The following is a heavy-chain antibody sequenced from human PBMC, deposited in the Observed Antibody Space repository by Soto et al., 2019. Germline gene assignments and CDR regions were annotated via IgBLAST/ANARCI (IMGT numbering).Heavy chain of an antibody. J-gene: IGHJ6*02. CDR3: ARRTTVNPRDYYCYGMDV. Sequence: QVQLVQSGAEVKKPGSSVKVSCKASGGTFSSYAISWVRQAPGQGLEWMGGIIPIFGTANYAQKFQGRVTITADESTSTAYMELSSLRSEDTAVYYCARRTTVNPRDYYCYGMDVWGQGTTVTVSS. D-gene: IGHD4-4*01. CDR1: GGTFSSYA. CDR2: IIPIFGTA. V-gene: IGHV1-69*01.